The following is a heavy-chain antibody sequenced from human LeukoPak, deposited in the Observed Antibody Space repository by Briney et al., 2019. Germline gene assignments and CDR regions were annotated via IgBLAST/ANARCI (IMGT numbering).Heavy chain of an antibody. J-gene: IGHJ4*02. CDR1: GFTFSNAW. D-gene: IGHD3-22*01. CDR3: TTDLPKYYYDSIDY. Sequence: GGSLRLSCAASGFTFSNAWMNWVRQAPGKGLEWVGRIKSKTDGGTTDYAAPVKGRFTISRDDSKNTPYLQMNSLKTEDTAVCYCTTDLPKYYYDSIDYWGQGTLVTVSS. V-gene: IGHV3-15*07. CDR2: IKSKTDGGTT.